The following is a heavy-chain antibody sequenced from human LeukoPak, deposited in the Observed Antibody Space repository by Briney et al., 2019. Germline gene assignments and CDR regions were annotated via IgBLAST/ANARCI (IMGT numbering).Heavy chain of an antibody. CDR1: GYTFTSWF. D-gene: IGHD1-26*01. V-gene: IGHV1-46*01. J-gene: IGHJ4*02. Sequence: ASVKVSCKPSGYTFTSWFMQWVRQAPGQGLEWMGLIKPRDGGTIYAEKFQGRVTLTGDTATSTFYMELSSLRSEDTAVYFCVRGDSGSYSYWGQGTLVTVSS. CDR3: VRGDSGSYSY. CDR2: IKPRDGGT.